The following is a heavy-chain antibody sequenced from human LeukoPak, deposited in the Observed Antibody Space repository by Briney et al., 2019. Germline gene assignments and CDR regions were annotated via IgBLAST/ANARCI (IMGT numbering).Heavy chain of an antibody. V-gene: IGHV1-46*01. D-gene: IGHD3-22*01. CDR1: GGTFSSYA. Sequence: ASVKVSCKASGGTFSSYAISWVRQAPGQGLEWMGRINPSGGSTSYAQKFQGRVTMTRDTSTSTVYMELSSLRSEDTAVYYCAREGYYDSSGYDAFDIWGQGTMVTVSS. CDR2: INPSGGST. CDR3: AREGYYDSSGYDAFDI. J-gene: IGHJ3*02.